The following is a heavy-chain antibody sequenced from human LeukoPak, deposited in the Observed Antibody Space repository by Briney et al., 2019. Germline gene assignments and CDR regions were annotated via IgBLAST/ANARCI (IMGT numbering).Heavy chain of an antibody. D-gene: IGHD3-22*01. CDR2: ISGSGGST. Sequence: GGSLRLSCAASGFTFSSYAVSWVRQAPGKGLEWVAGISGSGGSTYYADSVKGRFTISRDNSKNTLYLQMNSLRAEDTAVYYCAKEEYYYDSSGYPYWGQGTLVTVSS. CDR1: GFTFSSYA. CDR3: AKEEYYYDSSGYPY. J-gene: IGHJ4*02. V-gene: IGHV3-23*01.